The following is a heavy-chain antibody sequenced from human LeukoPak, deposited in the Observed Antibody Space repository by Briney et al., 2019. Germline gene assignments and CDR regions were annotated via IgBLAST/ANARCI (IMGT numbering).Heavy chain of an antibody. D-gene: IGHD4-23*01. CDR3: ALSTDYGGDDY. J-gene: IGHJ4*02. CDR2: ISYDGSNK. Sequence: PGGSLRLSCAASGFTFSSYGMHWVRQAPGKGLEWVAVISYDGSNKHYADSVKGRFTISRDNSKNTLYLQMNSLRAEDTAVYYCALSTDYGGDDYWGQGTLVTVSS. V-gene: IGHV3-30*03. CDR1: GFTFSSYG.